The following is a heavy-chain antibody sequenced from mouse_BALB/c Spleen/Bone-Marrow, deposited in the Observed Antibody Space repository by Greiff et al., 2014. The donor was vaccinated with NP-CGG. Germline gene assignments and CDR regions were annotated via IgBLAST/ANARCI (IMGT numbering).Heavy chain of an antibody. J-gene: IGHJ3*01. CDR1: GYAFTNYL. D-gene: IGHD3-2*01. CDR2: SNPGSGGT. V-gene: IGHV1-54*01. Sequence: QVQLQQSGAELVRPGTSVKVSCKASGYAFTNYLIEWMKQRPGQGLEWIGVSNPGSGGTNYNEKFKGKATLTADKSSSTAYMQLSSLTSDDSAVYLCARETVRGFAYWGQGTLVTVSA. CDR3: ARETVRGFAY.